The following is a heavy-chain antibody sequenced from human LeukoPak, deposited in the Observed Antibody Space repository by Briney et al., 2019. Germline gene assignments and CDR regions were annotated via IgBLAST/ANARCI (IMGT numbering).Heavy chain of an antibody. V-gene: IGHV3-53*01. CDR2: IYSVSDT. CDR1: GFSVSSNY. D-gene: IGHD3-22*01. CDR3: ARWGYDSSGSYWHH. J-gene: IGHJ5*02. Sequence: GGSLRFSCAASGFSVSSNYMTWVRQAPGKGLQWVSVIYSVSDTFYADSVKGRFTISRDNSKNTVSLQMNSLRADDTAVYYCARWGYDSSGSYWHHWGQGTLVTVSS.